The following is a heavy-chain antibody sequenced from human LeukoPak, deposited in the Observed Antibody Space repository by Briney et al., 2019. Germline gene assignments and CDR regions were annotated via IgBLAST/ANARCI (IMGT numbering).Heavy chain of an antibody. CDR1: GFTFSDYY. Sequence: GGSLRPSCAASGFTFSDYYMSWIRQAPGKGLEWVSYISNTGNTIYYADSVKGRFTISRDNAKNSLYLQMNSLRAEDTAVYYCAADPEGVEMATTTWGQGTLVTVSS. D-gene: IGHD5-24*01. V-gene: IGHV3-11*01. CDR3: AADPEGVEMATTT. CDR2: ISNTGNTI. J-gene: IGHJ5*02.